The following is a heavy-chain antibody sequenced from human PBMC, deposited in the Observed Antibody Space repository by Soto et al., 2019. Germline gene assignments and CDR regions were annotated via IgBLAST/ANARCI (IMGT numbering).Heavy chain of an antibody. CDR3: ARPDSSSSRYDAFDI. Sequence: PGESLKISCKGSGYSFTSYWIGWVRQMPGKGLEWMGIIYPGDSDTRYSPSFQGQVTISADKSISTAYLQWSSLKASDTAMYYCARPDSSSSRYDAFDIWGQGTMVTVSS. J-gene: IGHJ3*02. CDR1: GYSFTSYW. V-gene: IGHV5-51*01. CDR2: IYPGDSDT. D-gene: IGHD6-6*01.